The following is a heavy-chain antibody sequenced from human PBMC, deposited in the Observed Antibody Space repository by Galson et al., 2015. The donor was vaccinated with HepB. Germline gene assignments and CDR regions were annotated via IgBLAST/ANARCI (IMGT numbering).Heavy chain of an antibody. CDR2: IYLADSDT. J-gene: IGHJ5*02. Sequence: QSGAEVKKSGESLKISCKGSGYSFTSSWIAWVRQMPGKGLEWMGIIYLADSDTRYSPSFQGQVTISADRSTDTAYLQWTSLKASDTAIYYCARRGIDHWWLDPWGQGTLVTVSS. D-gene: IGHD6-13*01. CDR3: ARRGIDHWWLDP. CDR1: GYSFTSSW. V-gene: IGHV5-51*03.